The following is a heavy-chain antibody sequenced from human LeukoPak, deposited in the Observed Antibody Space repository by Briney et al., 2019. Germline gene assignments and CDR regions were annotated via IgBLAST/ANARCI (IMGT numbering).Heavy chain of an antibody. CDR3: ARARPYGSGRNWFDP. CDR1: GFPFSGYS. Sequence: QSGGSLRLSCASSGFPFSGYSMNWVRQAPGKGLEWVSYISGSSSITYYADSVKGRFTISRDNAKNSLYLQMNSLRAEDTAVYYCARARPYGSGRNWFDPWGQGALVTVSS. V-gene: IGHV3-48*04. D-gene: IGHD3-10*01. CDR2: ISGSSSIT. J-gene: IGHJ5*02.